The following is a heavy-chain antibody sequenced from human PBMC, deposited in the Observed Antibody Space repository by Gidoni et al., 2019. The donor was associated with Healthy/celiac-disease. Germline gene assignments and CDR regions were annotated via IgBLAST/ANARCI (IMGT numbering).Heavy chain of an antibody. CDR3: ARGPSSGYFGY. V-gene: IGHV4-59*01. Sequence: QVQLQESGPGLAKPSETLSLTCTVSGSSISSSYWSWIRQSPGKGLEWIGYIYYSGSTNYNPSLKSRVTISVHMSKNQFSLRLSSVTAADTAVYYCARGPSSGYFGYWGQGTLVTVSS. D-gene: IGHD3-22*01. CDR1: GSSISSSY. CDR2: IYYSGST. J-gene: IGHJ4*02.